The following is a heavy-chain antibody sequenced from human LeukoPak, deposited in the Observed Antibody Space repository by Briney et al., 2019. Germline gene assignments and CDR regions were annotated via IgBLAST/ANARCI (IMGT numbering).Heavy chain of an antibody. V-gene: IGHV3-23*01. D-gene: IGHD5-18*01. CDR1: GFTFSSYA. J-gene: IGHJ4*02. CDR3: AKLRYSYGLYYFDY. Sequence: GGSLRLSCAASGFTFSSYAMSWVRQAPGKGLEWVSAISGSGGSTYYADSVKGRFNIPRDNSKITLYLQMNSLRAEDTAVYYCAKLRYSYGLYYFDYWGQGTLVTVSS. CDR2: ISGSGGST.